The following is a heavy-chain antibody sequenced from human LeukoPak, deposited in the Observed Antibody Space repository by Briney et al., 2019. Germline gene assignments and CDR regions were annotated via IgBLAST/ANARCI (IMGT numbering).Heavy chain of an antibody. CDR2: IYYSGST. CDR1: GGSISSSSYY. Sequence: SETLSLTCAVSGGSISSSSYYWGWIRQPPGKGLQWIGSIYYSGSTYCSPSLKSRVTISVDTSKNHFSLKLSSVTAADTAVYYCARASGSYYEDFDYWGQGTLVTVSS. CDR3: ARASGSYYEDFDY. V-gene: IGHV4-39*02. J-gene: IGHJ4*02. D-gene: IGHD1-26*01.